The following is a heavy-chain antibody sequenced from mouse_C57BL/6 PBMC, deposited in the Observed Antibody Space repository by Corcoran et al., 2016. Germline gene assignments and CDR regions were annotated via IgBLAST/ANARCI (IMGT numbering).Heavy chain of an antibody. D-gene: IGHD1-1*01. CDR2: IYPRDGRT. J-gene: IGHJ1*03. Sequence: QVQLQQYGPERVKPGASVKLSCKASGYTFTSYDINWVKQRPGRGLEWIGWIYPRDGRTKYNEKFKGKVTLNVDTSSSTAYMELHSLTSEDSAVYFCARRDTTVVGGYFDVWGTGTTVTVSS. CDR3: ARRDTTVVGGYFDV. V-gene: IGHV1-85*01. CDR1: GYTFTSYD.